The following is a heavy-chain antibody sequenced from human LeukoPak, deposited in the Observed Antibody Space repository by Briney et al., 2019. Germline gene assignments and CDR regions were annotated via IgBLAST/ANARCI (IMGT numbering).Heavy chain of an antibody. CDR2: IWYDGSNK. CDR1: GFTFSSYG. J-gene: IGHJ6*02. Sequence: PGGSLRLSCAASGFTFSSYGMHWVRQAPGKGLEWVAVIWYDGSNKYYADSVKGRFTISRDNSKNTLYLQMNSLRAEDTAVYYCARDGVTGTDYYYGMDVWGQGTTVTVSS. CDR3: ARDGVTGTDYYYGMDV. V-gene: IGHV3-33*08. D-gene: IGHD1/OR15-1a*01.